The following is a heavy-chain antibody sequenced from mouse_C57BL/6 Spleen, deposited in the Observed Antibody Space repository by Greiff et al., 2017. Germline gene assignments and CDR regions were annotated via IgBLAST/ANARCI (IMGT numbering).Heavy chain of an antibody. D-gene: IGHD2-2*01. J-gene: IGHJ4*01. V-gene: IGHV2-2*01. CDR2: IWSGGST. Sequence: VQLQQSGPGLVQPSQSLSITCTVSGFSLTSYGVHWVRQSPGKGLEWMGVIWSGGSTAYNAPFISRLSISTDNSKSQVFFKMNSLQADDTARYYGARYGYDDYCAMDYWGQGTSVTVSS. CDR3: ARYGYDDYCAMDY. CDR1: GFSLTSYG.